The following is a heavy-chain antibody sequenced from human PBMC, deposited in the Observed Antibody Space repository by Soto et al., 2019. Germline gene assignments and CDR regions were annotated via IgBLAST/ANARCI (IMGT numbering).Heavy chain of an antibody. CDR1: GYTFTSYA. V-gene: IGHV1-3*05. CDR3: SRSILVLTPLDY. Sequence: QVQLVQSGAEEKKPGASVKVSCKASGYTFTSYAMHWVRQAPGQRLEWMGWINAGNGNTKYSQKFQGRVTITRDTSASTAYMDLSTLRSEDTAVYYYSRSILVLTPLDYWAQRPLVPVSS. J-gene: IGHJ4*02. CDR2: INAGNGNT. D-gene: IGHD2-21*02.